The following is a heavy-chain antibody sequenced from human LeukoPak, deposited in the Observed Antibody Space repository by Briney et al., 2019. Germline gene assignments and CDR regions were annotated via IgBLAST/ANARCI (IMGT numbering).Heavy chain of an antibody. D-gene: IGHD6-6*01. V-gene: IGHV4-39*01. CDR3: ARLVHQVYMDV. CDR2: IYYSGST. Sequence: PSETLSLTCTASGGSISSSSYYWGWIRQPPGKGLEWIGSIYYSGSTYYNPSLKSRVTISVDTSKNQFSLKLSSVTAADTAVYYCARLVHQVYMDVWGKGTTVTVSS. CDR1: GGSISSSSYY. J-gene: IGHJ6*03.